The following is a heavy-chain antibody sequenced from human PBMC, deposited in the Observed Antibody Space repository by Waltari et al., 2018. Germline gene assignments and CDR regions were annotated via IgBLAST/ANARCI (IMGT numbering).Heavy chain of an antibody. CDR3: AKIGWAAADFWNWFDP. CDR1: GFTFSDYG. V-gene: IGHV3-30*02. Sequence: QVQLVESGGGVAQPGESLRLSCAASGFTFSDYGMHWVRQAPGKGLEWVAFIRYDGSNKYYADSVKGRFTISRDNSKNTLHLQMNSLRAEDTAVYYCAKIGWAAADFWNWFDPWGQGTLVTVSS. D-gene: IGHD6-13*01. CDR2: IRYDGSNK. J-gene: IGHJ5*02.